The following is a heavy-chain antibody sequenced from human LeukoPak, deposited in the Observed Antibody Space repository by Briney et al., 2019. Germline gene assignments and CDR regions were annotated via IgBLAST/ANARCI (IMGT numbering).Heavy chain of an antibody. CDR1: GYTFTSYY. CDR2: SSTYNGNT. CDR3: ARSELSWSTGYYPFDY. J-gene: IGHJ4*02. D-gene: IGHD3-22*01. V-gene: IGHV1-18*04. Sequence: ASVKVSCKASGYTFTSYYMHWVRQAPGQGLEWMGWSSTYNGNTKYAQKLQGRVTMTTDTSTNTAYMELRSLRSDDTAVYYCARSELSWSTGYYPFDYWGQGTLVTVSS.